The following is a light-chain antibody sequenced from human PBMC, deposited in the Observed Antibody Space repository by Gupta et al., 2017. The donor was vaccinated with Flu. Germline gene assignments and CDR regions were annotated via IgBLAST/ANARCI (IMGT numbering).Light chain of an antibody. J-gene: IGLJ1*01. CDR2: DDR. V-gene: IGLV3-21*02. CDR3: QVWDSDEGV. CDR1: RIGDRS. Sequence: SYVLTQPPSVSVAPGRTASIPCGGDRIGDRSVHWYQQKPGQAPLLVVSDDRPRAPGIPERFSGSYSVNTATLTISRVEAGDEADYYCQVWDSDEGVFGPGSKV.